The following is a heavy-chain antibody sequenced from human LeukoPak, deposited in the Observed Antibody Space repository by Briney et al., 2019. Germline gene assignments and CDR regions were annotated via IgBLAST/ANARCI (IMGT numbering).Heavy chain of an antibody. Sequence: GGTLRLSCAASGFTFSSYGMSWVRQAPGKGLEWVSAISGSGGSTYYADSVKGRFTISRDNSKNTLYLQMNSLRAEDTAVYYCAKGDRSGRGPWYFDYWGQGTLVTVSS. J-gene: IGHJ4*02. CDR2: ISGSGGST. CDR1: GFTFSSYG. CDR3: AKGDRSGRGPWYFDY. V-gene: IGHV3-23*01. D-gene: IGHD3-22*01.